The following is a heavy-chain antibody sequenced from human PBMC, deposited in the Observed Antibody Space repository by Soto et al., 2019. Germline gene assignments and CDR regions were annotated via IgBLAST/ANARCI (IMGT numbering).Heavy chain of an antibody. CDR3: ARASEIYDILTGSLNSGPDWFDP. CDR1: GGTFSSYA. D-gene: IGHD3-9*01. V-gene: IGHV1-69*06. Sequence: ASVKVSCKASGGTFSSYAISWVRQAPGQGLEWMGGIIPIFGTANYAQKFQGRVTITADKSTSTAYMELSSLRSEGTAVYYCARASEIYDILTGSLNSGPDWFDPWGQGTLVTVPS. J-gene: IGHJ5*02. CDR2: IIPIFGTA.